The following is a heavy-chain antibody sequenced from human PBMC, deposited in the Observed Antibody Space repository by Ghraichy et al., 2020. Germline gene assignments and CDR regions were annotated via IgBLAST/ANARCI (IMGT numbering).Heavy chain of an antibody. V-gene: IGHV1-2*06. CDR1: GYTFTGYS. D-gene: IGHD1-26*01. CDR2: INPNSGGT. CDR3: ARVGSGSYSPFDC. Sequence: ASVKVSCKASGYTFTGYSIHWVRQAPGQGLEWMGQINPNSGGTNYAQKFQGRVTMTRDTSISTAYMELNSLRSDDTAIYYCARVGSGSYSPFDCWGQGTLVTVSS. J-gene: IGHJ4*02.